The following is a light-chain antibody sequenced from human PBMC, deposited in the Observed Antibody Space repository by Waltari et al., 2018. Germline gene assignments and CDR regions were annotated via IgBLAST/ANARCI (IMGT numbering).Light chain of an antibody. CDR3: QQYNSYLT. CDR1: QSISSW. Sequence: DNQMTQSPSTLSASVGDRVTITCRASQSISSWLAWYQQKPGKAPKLLIYKASSLESGVPSRFSGSGSGTEFTLTISSLQPDDFATYYCQQYNSYLTFGPGTKVDIK. V-gene: IGKV1-5*03. J-gene: IGKJ3*01. CDR2: KAS.